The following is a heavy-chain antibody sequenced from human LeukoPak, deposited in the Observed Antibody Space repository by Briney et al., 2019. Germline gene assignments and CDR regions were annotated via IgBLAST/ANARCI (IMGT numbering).Heavy chain of an antibody. D-gene: IGHD6-19*01. J-gene: IGHJ4*02. V-gene: IGHV3-30*04. CDR1: GFTFSSYA. CDR2: ISYDGSNK. CDR3: ALNRGSGWYFRY. Sequence: PGRSLRLSCAASGFTFSSYAMHWVRQAPGKGLEWVAVISYDGSNKDYADSVKGRCTISRDNSKNTLYLQMNSLRDEDTAVYYCALNRGSGWYFRYWGQGTLVTVSS.